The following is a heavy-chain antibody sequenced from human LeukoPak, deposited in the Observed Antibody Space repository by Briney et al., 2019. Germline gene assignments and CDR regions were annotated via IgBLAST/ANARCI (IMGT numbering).Heavy chain of an antibody. CDR1: GGSLSRYY. CDR2: IYSSGST. CDR3: ARGYKNDY. V-gene: IGHV4-59*01. J-gene: IGHJ4*02. D-gene: IGHD2-2*02. Sequence: SETLSLTCTDPGGSLSRYYWSWIRQPPGKGLEWIGYIYSSGSTNYHPSLKSRVTISVDTSKNQFSLKLSSVTAADTAVYYCARGYKNDYWGQGTLVTVSS.